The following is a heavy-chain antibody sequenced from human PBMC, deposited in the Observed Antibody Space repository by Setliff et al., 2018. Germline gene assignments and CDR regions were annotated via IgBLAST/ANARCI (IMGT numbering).Heavy chain of an antibody. J-gene: IGHJ6*03. Sequence: SETLSLTCTVSGSSISSYYWSWIRQPPGKGLEWIGHIYIGGSANYNPSLKSRVTMSIDTSKNQFSLKLNSVTAADMAVYYCAREQWLDPPGYYYMDVWAKGTTVTVSS. D-gene: IGHD6-19*01. CDR2: IYIGGSA. V-gene: IGHV4-4*07. CDR1: GSSISSYY. CDR3: AREQWLDPPGYYYMDV.